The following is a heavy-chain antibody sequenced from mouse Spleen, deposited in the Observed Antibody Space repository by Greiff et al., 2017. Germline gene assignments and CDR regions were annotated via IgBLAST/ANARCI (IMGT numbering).Heavy chain of an antibody. CDR3: IDYDDYYAMDY. D-gene: IGHD2-4*01. Sequence: LVESGAELVRPGASVTLSCKASGYTFTDYEMHWVKQTPVHGLEWIGAIDPETGGTAYNQKFKGKAILTADKSSSTAYMELRSLTSEDSAVYYCIDYDDYYAMDYWGQGTSVTVSS. J-gene: IGHJ4*01. CDR2: IDPETGGT. V-gene: IGHV1-15*01. CDR1: GYTFTDYE.